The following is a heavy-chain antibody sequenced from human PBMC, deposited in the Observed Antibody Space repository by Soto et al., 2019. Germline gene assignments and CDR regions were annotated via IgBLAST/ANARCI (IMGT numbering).Heavy chain of an antibody. J-gene: IGHJ4*02. CDR1: GYTFTSYG. D-gene: IGHD6-13*01. Sequence: GASVKVSCKASGYTFTSYGISWVRQAPGQGLEWMGWISAYNGNTNYAQKLQGRVTMTTDTSTSTAYMDLRSLRSDDTAVYYCASYSSSWYPFDYWGQGTLVTAPQ. V-gene: IGHV1-18*01. CDR3: ASYSSSWYPFDY. CDR2: ISAYNGNT.